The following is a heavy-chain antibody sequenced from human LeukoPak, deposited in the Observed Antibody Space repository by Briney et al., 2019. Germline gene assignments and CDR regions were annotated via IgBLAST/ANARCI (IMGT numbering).Heavy chain of an antibody. CDR2: ISSSGSTI. V-gene: IGHV3-11*01. CDR1: GFTFSDYY. J-gene: IGHJ6*02. D-gene: IGHD2-21*01. CDR3: ARDPAHLFHYYYYGMDV. Sequence: GGSLRLSCAASGFTFSDYYMSWIRQAPGKGLEWVSYISSSGSTIYYEDSVKGRFTISRDNAKNSLYLQMNSLRAEDTAVYYCARDPAHLFHYYYYGMDVWGQGTTVTVSS.